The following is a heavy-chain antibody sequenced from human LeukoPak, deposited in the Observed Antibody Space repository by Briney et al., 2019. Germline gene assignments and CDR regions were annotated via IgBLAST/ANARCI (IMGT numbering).Heavy chain of an antibody. V-gene: IGHV3-30*02. D-gene: IGHD1-7*01. Sequence: GGSLRLSCAASGFTFSSSGMHWVRQAPGKGLEWVAFIRCDGSNKYHADSVKGRSTISRDNSKNTLYLQMNSLRAEDTAVYYCATDGDYDWNYKSGFDYWGQGTLVTVSS. CDR1: GFTFSSSG. J-gene: IGHJ4*02. CDR2: IRCDGSNK. CDR3: ATDGDYDWNYKSGFDY.